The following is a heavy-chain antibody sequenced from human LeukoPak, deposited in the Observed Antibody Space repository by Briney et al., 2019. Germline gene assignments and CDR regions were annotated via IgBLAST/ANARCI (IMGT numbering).Heavy chain of an antibody. J-gene: IGHJ6*02. CDR3: ATDGPAAMGADYLYGLDV. CDR1: GGTLSNYG. Sequence: SVKVSCKAPGGTLSNYGISWVRQAPGQGLEWMGRIIPLLDITTYAERFQGRVTITADKSTSTAYLEVSSLRSKDTAVYYCATDGPAAMGADYLYGLDVWGQGTTVSVSS. CDR2: IIPLLDIT. D-gene: IGHD2-2*01. V-gene: IGHV1-69*04.